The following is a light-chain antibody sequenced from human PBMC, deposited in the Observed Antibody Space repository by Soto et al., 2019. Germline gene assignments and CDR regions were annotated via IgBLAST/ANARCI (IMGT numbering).Light chain of an antibody. CDR1: SSNIGAGYD. Sequence: QSVLTQPPSVSGAPGQRVTISCTGSSSNIGAGYDVHWYQQLPGTAPKLLIYGNSNRPSGVPDRFSGSKSGTSASLAITGLQAEGEADYYCQSYASSLSGYVVFGGGTKLTVL. CDR3: QSYASSLSGYVV. V-gene: IGLV1-40*01. J-gene: IGLJ2*01. CDR2: GNS.